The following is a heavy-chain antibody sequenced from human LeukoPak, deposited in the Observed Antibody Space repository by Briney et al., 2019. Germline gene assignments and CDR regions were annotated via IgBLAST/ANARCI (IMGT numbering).Heavy chain of an antibody. J-gene: IGHJ3*02. D-gene: IGHD3-16*02. CDR2: IYDSGST. Sequence: SETLSLTCTVSGGSIGSYYWSWIRQPPGKGLEWIGYIYDSGSTNYNPSLKSRVTISVDTSKNQFSLRLRSVTAADTTVYYCARGRGIRYTRRGTFDIWGQGTMVTVSS. V-gene: IGHV4-59*08. CDR1: GGSIGSYY. CDR3: ARGRGIRYTRRGTFDI.